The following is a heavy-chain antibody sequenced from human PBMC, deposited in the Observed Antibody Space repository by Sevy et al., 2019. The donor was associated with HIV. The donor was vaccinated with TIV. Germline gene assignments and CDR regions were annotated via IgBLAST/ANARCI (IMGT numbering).Heavy chain of an antibody. V-gene: IGHV5-51*01. J-gene: IGHJ6*02. D-gene: IGHD1-26*01. Sequence: GESLKISCKGSGYSFTSYWIGWVRQMPGKGLEWMGIIYPGDSDTRYSPSFQGQVTISADKSISTAYLQWSSLKASDTAMYYCARRAGATTGLSDYYYGMDVWGQGTTVTVSS. CDR1: GYSFTSYW. CDR3: ARRAGATTGLSDYYYGMDV. CDR2: IYPGDSDT.